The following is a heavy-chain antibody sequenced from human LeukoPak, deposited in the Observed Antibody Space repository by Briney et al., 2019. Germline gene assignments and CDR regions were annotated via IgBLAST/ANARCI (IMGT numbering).Heavy chain of an antibody. D-gene: IGHD3-22*01. CDR1: GGSISSSSYC. J-gene: IGHJ5*02. V-gene: IGHV4-39*07. CDR3: ARDYSSGYYWRWFDP. CDR2: IYYSGST. Sequence: SETLSLTCTVSGGSISSSSYCWGWIRQPPGKGLEWIGSIYYSGSTYYNPSLKSRVTISVDTSKNQFSLKLSSVTAADTAVYYCARDYSSGYYWRWFDPWGQGTLVTVSS.